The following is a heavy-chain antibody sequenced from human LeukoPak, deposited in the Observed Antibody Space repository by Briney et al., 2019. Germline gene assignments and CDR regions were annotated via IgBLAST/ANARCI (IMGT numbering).Heavy chain of an antibody. CDR2: INPSGGST. Sequence: EASVKVSCKASGYTFTSYYMHWVRQAPGQGLDWMGIINPSGGSTSYAQKFQGRVTMTRDMSTSTVYIELNSLRSDDTAVYYCARAGVLIPAAMQRFYYYYYMDVWGKGTTVTVSS. V-gene: IGHV1-46*01. CDR3: ARAGVLIPAAMQRFYYYYYMDV. CDR1: GYTFTSYY. D-gene: IGHD2-2*01. J-gene: IGHJ6*03.